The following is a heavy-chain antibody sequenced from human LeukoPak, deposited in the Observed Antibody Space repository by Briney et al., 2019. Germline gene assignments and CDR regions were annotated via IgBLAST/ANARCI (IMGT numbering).Heavy chain of an antibody. CDR2: INHSGRT. Sequence: PSETLSLTCAVYGGSFSGYYWSWIRPPPGKGLEWIGEINHSGRTNYNPSLKSRATISVDTSKNQFSLKLSSVTAGDAAVYYCACRIAVAFSHAFYIWGQGTMVTVSS. J-gene: IGHJ3*02. CDR3: ACRIAVAFSHAFYI. V-gene: IGHV4-34*01. CDR1: GGSFSGYY. D-gene: IGHD6-19*01.